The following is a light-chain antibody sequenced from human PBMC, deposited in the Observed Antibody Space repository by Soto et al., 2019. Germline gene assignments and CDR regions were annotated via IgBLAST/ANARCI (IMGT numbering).Light chain of an antibody. V-gene: IGLV2-14*01. CDR3: SAYTTSSTLV. J-gene: IGLJ1*01. CDR2: EVI. Sequence: QSVLTQPASVSGSPGQSITISCTGTSSDVGAYNFVSWYQQHPGKAPKLMIYEVIHRPSGISTRFSGSKSGNTASLTISGAQAEDEADYYCSAYTTSSTLVFGTGTKVNV. CDR1: SSDVGAYNF.